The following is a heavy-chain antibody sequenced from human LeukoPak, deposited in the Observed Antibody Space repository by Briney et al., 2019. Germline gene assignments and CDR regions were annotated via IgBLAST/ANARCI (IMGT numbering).Heavy chain of an antibody. CDR1: GGSFSGDF. D-gene: IGHD3-16*01. CDR2: INHGGST. V-gene: IGHV4-34*01. J-gene: IGHJ6*03. CDR3: ARETSQKGAHYMDV. Sequence: PSETLSLTCAVYGGSFSGDFWSWLRQSPGKGLEWIGEINHGGSTTYNPSLQSRVTMSVDTSKNQFSLKLSSVTAADTAVYYCARETSQKGAHYMDVWGKGTTVTISS.